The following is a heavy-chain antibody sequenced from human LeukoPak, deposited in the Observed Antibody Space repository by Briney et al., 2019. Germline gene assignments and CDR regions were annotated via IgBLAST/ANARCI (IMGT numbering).Heavy chain of an antibody. V-gene: IGHV4-34*01. CDR3: ARGFPPYDYVWGSYRLYYFDY. D-gene: IGHD3-16*02. CDR1: GGSFSGYY. Sequence: SETLSLTCAVYGGSFSGYYWSWIRQPPGKGLEWIGEINHSGSTNYNPSLKSRVTISVDTSKDQFSLKLSSVTAADTAVYYCARGFPPYDYVWGSYRLYYFDYWGQGTLVTVSS. CDR2: INHSGST. J-gene: IGHJ4*02.